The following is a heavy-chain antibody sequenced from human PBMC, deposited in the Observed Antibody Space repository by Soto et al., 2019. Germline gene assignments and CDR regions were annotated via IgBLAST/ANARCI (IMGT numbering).Heavy chain of an antibody. V-gene: IGHV4-30-4*01. CDR1: GGSISSGDYY. CDR2: IYYSGST. CDR3: ARHIRDIVAYYFDY. J-gene: IGHJ4*02. D-gene: IGHD5-12*01. Sequence: PSETLSLTCTVSGGSISSGDYYWSWIRQPPGKGLEWIGYIYYSGSTNYNPSLKSRVTISVDTSKNQFSLKLSSVTAADTAVYYCARHIRDIVAYYFDYWGQGTLVTVSS.